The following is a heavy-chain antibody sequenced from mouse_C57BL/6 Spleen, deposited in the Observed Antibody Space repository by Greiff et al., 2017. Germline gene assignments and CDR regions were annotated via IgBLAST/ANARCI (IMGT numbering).Heavy chain of an antibody. D-gene: IGHD1-1*01. CDR2: IYAGGGYT. CDR3: ARVYGNSYFDV. Sequence: QVQLKQSGAELVRPGTSVKKSCKASGYTFTNYWLGWAKQRPGHGLEWIGDIYAGGGYTNYNEKFKGKVTRNADKSSSTAYMQFSSLTSEDSAIYYCARVYGNSYFDVWGTGTTVTVSS. CDR1: GYTFTNYW. V-gene: IGHV1-63*01. J-gene: IGHJ1*03.